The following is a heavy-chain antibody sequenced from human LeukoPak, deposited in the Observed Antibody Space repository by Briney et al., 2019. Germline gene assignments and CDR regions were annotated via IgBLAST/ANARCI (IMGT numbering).Heavy chain of an antibody. V-gene: IGHV4-30-2*01. J-gene: IGHJ6*03. CDR1: GGSISSGGYY. Sequence: SQTLSLTCTVSGGSISSGGYYWSWIRQPPGKGLEWIGYIYHSGSTYYNPSLKSRVTISVDRSKNQFSLKLSSVTAADTAVYYCARVDTAMVSDYYYYMDVWGKGTTVTVSS. CDR2: IYHSGST. CDR3: ARVDTAMVSDYYYYMDV. D-gene: IGHD5-18*01.